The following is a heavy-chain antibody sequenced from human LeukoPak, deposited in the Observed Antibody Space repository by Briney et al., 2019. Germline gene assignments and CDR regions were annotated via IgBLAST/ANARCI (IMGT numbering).Heavy chain of an antibody. CDR2: ISTSSTYI. D-gene: IGHD3-3*01. CDR3: ARDPTFGVVITSGVFDY. Sequence: GGSLRFSCAASGFTFSNYSMNWVRQAPGKGLEWVSSISTSSTYIYYADSVKGRFTISRDNAKNSLYLQMNSLRAEDTAVYYCARDPTFGVVITSGVFDYWGQGTLVTVSS. CDR1: GFTFSNYS. V-gene: IGHV3-21*01. J-gene: IGHJ4*02.